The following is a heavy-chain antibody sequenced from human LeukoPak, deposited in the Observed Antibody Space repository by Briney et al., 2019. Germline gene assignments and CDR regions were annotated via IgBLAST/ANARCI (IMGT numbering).Heavy chain of an antibody. D-gene: IGHD3-10*01. V-gene: IGHV3-23*01. Sequence: PGGSLRLSCAASGFXFSSYAINWVRQAPGKGLEWVSSISGSGGSTYYADSVKGRFTISRDKSKNTLYLQMNSLRDEDTAVYYCAKGLYGSGSYYVFNYWGQGTLVTVSS. J-gene: IGHJ4*02. CDR3: AKGLYGSGSYYVFNY. CDR1: GFXFSSYA. CDR2: ISGSGGST.